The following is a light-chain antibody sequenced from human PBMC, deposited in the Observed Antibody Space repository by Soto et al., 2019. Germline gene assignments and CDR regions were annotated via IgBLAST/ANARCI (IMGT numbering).Light chain of an antibody. J-gene: IGLJ3*02. Sequence: QSVLTQPPSASGSPGQSITISCTGTNSDVGRYNLVSWYQHHPGKAPKLVIYEANKRPSGISERFSVSKSGNTASLTISGLQAEDEGHYYCCSYAPGPPWVFGGGTKVTV. CDR3: CSYAPGPPWV. CDR1: NSDVGRYNL. V-gene: IGLV2-23*01. CDR2: EAN.